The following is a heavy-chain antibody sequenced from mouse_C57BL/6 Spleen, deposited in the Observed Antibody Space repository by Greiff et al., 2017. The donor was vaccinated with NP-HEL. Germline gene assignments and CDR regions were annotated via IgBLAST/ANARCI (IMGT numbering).Heavy chain of an antibody. CDR1: GYTFTSYW. V-gene: IGHV1-69*01. CDR2: IDPSDSYT. CDR3: ARKDYYGRREYFDV. Sequence: QVQLQQPGAELVMPGASVKLSCKASGYTFTSYWMHWVKQRPGQGLEWIGEIDPSDSYTNYNQKFKGKSTLTVDKSSSTAYMQLSSLTSEDSAVYYCARKDYYGRREYFDVWGTGTTVTVSS. D-gene: IGHD1-1*01. J-gene: IGHJ1*03.